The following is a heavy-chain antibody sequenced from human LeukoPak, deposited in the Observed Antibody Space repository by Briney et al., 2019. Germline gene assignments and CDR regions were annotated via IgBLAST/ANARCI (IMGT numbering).Heavy chain of an antibody. J-gene: IGHJ4*02. CDR2: INRDGSRT. Sequence: PGGSLRLSCAASGFTFSNHWMHWVRQAPGKGLMWVSRINRDGSRTDYADSVKGRFTISRDDAKNTLYLQVNSLRAEDTAVYYCARDGRSGSYRSYYFDYWGQGTLVTVSS. V-gene: IGHV3-74*01. CDR3: ARDGRSGSYRSYYFDY. D-gene: IGHD1-26*01. CDR1: GFTFSNHW.